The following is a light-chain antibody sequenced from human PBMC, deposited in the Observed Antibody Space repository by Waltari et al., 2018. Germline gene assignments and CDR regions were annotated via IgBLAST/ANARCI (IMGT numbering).Light chain of an antibody. Sequence: DIQMTQSPSSLSASVGDRVVITCRASQTIRHYLNWYQHKPGSAPNLLIYTASTLQHGVPSRFSGSGFGTDFTLIINDLQPEDFATYYCQQSYNAPYTFGQGTTLEI. CDR1: QTIRHY. V-gene: IGKV1-39*01. CDR3: QQSYNAPYT. CDR2: TAS. J-gene: IGKJ2*01.